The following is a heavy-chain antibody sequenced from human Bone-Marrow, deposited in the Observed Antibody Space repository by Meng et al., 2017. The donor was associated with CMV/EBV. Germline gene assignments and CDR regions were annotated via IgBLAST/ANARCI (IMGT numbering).Heavy chain of an antibody. CDR3: AGRPEKTIFGVARRLDFDY. V-gene: IGHV4-31*02. Sequence: RCGFVWGWMRQPPGKGREWVGVVYYRGDTYPNPFLKERVTLSVDKSKNQFALELSSVTGADTAGYYCAGRPEKTIFGVARRLDFDYWGQGTLVTVSS. J-gene: IGHJ4*02. CDR1: RCGFV. CDR2: VYYRGDT. D-gene: IGHD3-3*01.